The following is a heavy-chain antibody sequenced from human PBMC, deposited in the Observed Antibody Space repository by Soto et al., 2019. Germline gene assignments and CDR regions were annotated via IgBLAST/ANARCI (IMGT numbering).Heavy chain of an antibody. CDR1: GGSIITGGYY. CDR3: ARTKCSGGSCYSWSLDY. D-gene: IGHD2-15*01. Sequence: SETLSLTCTVSGGSIITGGYYWSWIRQLPGKGLEWIGHRYYSESTYYNPSLKSRVSISLDTSKNQISLKLSFVTAADTAMYYCARTKCSGGSCYSWSLDYWGQGTPVTVSS. V-gene: IGHV4-31*03. J-gene: IGHJ4*02. CDR2: RYYSEST.